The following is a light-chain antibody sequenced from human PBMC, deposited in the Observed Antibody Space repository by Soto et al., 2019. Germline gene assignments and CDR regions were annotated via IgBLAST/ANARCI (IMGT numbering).Light chain of an antibody. CDR3: SSYTSSSTPYV. J-gene: IGLJ1*01. CDR2: DVS. CDR1: SSDVGGYNY. V-gene: IGLV2-14*01. Sequence: QSVLTQPASVSGSPGQSITISCTGTSSDVGGYNYVSSYQQHPGKAPKLMIYDVSNRPSGVSNRFSGSKSGNTASLTISGLQAEDEADYYCSSYTSSSTPYVFGTGTKLTVL.